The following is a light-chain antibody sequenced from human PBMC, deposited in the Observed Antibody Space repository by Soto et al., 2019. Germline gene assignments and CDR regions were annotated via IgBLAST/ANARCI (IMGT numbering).Light chain of an antibody. CDR2: EVS. CDR1: SSDVGGYNY. CDR3: SSYADSIVL. V-gene: IGLV2-8*01. Sequence: QSALTQPPSASGSPGQSVTISCTGTSSDVGGYNYVSWYQQHPGKAPKLMISEVSKRPSGVPDRFSGSKSDNTASLTVSGLQAEDEADYYCSSYADSIVLFGGGTKLTVL. J-gene: IGLJ2*01.